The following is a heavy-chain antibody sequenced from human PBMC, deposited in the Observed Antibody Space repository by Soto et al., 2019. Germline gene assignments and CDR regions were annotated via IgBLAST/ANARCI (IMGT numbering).Heavy chain of an antibody. CDR2: IKSKTDGGTT. CDR3: TTDLEIAVAGLWDY. V-gene: IGHV3-15*01. CDR1: GFTFSNAW. J-gene: IGHJ4*02. Sequence: EVQLVESGGGLVKPGGSLRLSCAASGFTFSNAWMSWVRQAPGKGLEWVGRIKSKTDGGTTDYAAPVKGRFTISRDDSKNTLYLQMNSLKTEDTAVYYCTTDLEIAVAGLWDYWGQGTLVTVSS. D-gene: IGHD6-19*01.